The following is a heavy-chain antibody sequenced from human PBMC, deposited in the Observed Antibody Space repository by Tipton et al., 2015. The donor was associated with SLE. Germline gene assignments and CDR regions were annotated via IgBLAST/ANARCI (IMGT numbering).Heavy chain of an antibody. Sequence: TLSLTCTVSGGSISSSSYYWGWSRQPPGKGLEWIGSIYYSGSTYNNPSLKSRVTISVDTSKNQFSLKLSSVTAADTAVYYCAREKWDAFDIWGQGTMVTVSS. D-gene: IGHD2-8*01. CDR1: GGSISSSSYY. V-gene: IGHV4-39*07. CDR3: AREKWDAFDI. CDR2: IYYSGST. J-gene: IGHJ3*02.